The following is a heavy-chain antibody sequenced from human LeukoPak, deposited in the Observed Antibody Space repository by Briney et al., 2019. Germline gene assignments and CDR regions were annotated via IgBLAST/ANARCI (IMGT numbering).Heavy chain of an antibody. V-gene: IGHV1-2*04. J-gene: IGHJ4*02. D-gene: IGHD3-3*01. Sequence: ASVKVSCKASRYTFTGYYMHWVRQAPGQGLEWMGWINPNSGGTNYAQKFQGWVTMTRDTSISTAYMELSRLRSDDTAVYYCARGYYDFWSGYYNGWYFDYWGQGTLVTVSS. CDR3: ARGYYDFWSGYYNGWYFDY. CDR2: INPNSGGT. CDR1: RYTFTGYY.